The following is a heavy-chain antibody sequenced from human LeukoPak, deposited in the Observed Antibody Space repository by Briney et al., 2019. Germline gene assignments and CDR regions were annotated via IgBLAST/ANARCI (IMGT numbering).Heavy chain of an antibody. CDR1: GFTFSSYW. D-gene: IGHD3-10*01. CDR3: ASMRFGELQTTFYYMDV. Sequence: GGSLRLSCAASGFTFSSYWMHWVRQAPGKGLVWVSRINSDGSSTSYADSVKGRFTISRDNSKNTLYLQMNSLRAEDTAVYYCASMRFGELQTTFYYMDVWGKGTTVTISS. V-gene: IGHV3-74*01. J-gene: IGHJ6*03. CDR2: INSDGSST.